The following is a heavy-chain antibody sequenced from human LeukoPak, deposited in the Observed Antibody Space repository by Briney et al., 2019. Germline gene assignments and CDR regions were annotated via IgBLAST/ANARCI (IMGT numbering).Heavy chain of an antibody. Sequence: GGSLRLSCAASGFTFSSYAMSWVRQAPGKGLEWVSAISGSGGSTYYADSVKGRFTISRDNSKNTLYLQLNSLRAEDTAVYYCAKEEYISSWYPSDYWGQGTLVTVSP. D-gene: IGHD6-13*01. CDR3: AKEEYISSWYPSDY. CDR1: GFTFSSYA. J-gene: IGHJ4*02. V-gene: IGHV3-23*01. CDR2: ISGSGGST.